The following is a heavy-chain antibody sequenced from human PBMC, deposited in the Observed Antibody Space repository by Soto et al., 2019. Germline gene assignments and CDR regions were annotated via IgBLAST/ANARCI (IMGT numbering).Heavy chain of an antibody. CDR2: ISHSGST. V-gene: IGHV4-34*01. Sequence: SETLSLTCAVYGGSFSGYYWSWIRQPPGKGLEWIGEISHSGSTNYNPSLKSRVTISLDTSKNQFSLKLSSVTAADTAVYYCASYNGWFSRTYFDYWGQGTLVTVSS. CDR3: ASYNGWFSRTYFDY. J-gene: IGHJ4*02. CDR1: GGSFSGYY. D-gene: IGHD6-19*01.